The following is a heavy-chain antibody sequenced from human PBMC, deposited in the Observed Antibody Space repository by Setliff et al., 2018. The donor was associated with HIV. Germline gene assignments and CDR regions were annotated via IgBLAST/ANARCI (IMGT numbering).Heavy chain of an antibody. J-gene: IGHJ5*02. V-gene: IGHV1-2*02. CDR3: APVSSGWFDP. CDR1: GYTFTGYY. Sequence: ASVKVSCKASGYTFTGYYMHWVRQAPGQGLEWMGWINPNSGGTNYAQKFQGRVTMTEDTSTDTAYMELTSLRSEDTAMYYCAPVSSGWFDPWGQGTLVTVS. CDR2: INPNSGGT. D-gene: IGHD2-2*01.